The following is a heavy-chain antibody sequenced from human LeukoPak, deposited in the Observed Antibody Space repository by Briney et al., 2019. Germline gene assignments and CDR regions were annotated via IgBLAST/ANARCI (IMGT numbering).Heavy chain of an antibody. CDR1: GFTFTSSA. Sequence: SVKVSCKASGFTFTSSAVQWVRQARGQRLEWIGWIVVGSGNTNYAQKFQERVTITRDMSTSTAYMELSSLRSEDTAVYYCTAGYLPAANYYYYCYMDVWGKGTTVTVSS. J-gene: IGHJ6*03. D-gene: IGHD2-2*01. CDR3: TAGYLPAANYYYYCYMDV. V-gene: IGHV1-58*01. CDR2: IVVGSGNT.